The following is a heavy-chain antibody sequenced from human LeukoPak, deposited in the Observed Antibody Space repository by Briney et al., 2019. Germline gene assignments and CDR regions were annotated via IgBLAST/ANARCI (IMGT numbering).Heavy chain of an antibody. V-gene: IGHV4-39*07. J-gene: IGHJ4*02. CDR3: ASMLRIAARPTYFDY. CDR2: MYYSGST. Sequence: PSETLSLTCTVSGGSISSSSYYWGWIRQPPGKGLEWIGSMYYSGSTHYNPSLKSRVTISVDTSKNQFSLKLSSVTAADTAVYYCASMLRIAARPTYFDYWGQGTLVTVSS. CDR1: GGSISSSSYY. D-gene: IGHD6-6*01.